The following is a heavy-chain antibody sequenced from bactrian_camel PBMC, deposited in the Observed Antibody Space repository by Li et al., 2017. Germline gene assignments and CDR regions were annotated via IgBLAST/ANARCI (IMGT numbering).Heavy chain of an antibody. Sequence: VQLVESGGGSVQAGGSLRLSCAASGYTYSRYCMGWFRQTPGKEREGVAVVDSDGSAMYADYVKGRFTISRDNAKNTLYLHLNSLKTEDTAMYYCTKDSTDGGWASTYWGQGTQVTVS. CDR1: GYTYSRYC. J-gene: IGHJ4*01. V-gene: IGHV3S1*01. D-gene: IGHD7*01. CDR3: TKDSTDGGWASTY. CDR2: VDSDGSA.